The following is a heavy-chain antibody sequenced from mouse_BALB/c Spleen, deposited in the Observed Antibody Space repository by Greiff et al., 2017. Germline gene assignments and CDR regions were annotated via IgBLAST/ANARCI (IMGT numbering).Heavy chain of an antibody. V-gene: IGHV1S56*01. Sequence: QVQLQQSGPELVKPGASVRISCKASGYTFTSYYIHWVKQRPGQGLEWIGWIYPGNVNTKYNEKFKGKATLTADKSSSTAYMQLSSLTSEDSAVYFCARRGDAYFDYWGQGTTLTVSS. CDR1: GYTFTSYY. CDR2: IYPGNVNT. J-gene: IGHJ2*01. D-gene: IGHD3-3*01. CDR3: ARRGDAYFDY.